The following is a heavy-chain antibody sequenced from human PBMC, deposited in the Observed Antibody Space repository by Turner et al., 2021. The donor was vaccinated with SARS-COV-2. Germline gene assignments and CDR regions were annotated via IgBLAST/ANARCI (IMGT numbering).Heavy chain of an antibody. D-gene: IGHD2-21*02. CDR1: GYTLTELS. J-gene: IGHJ4*02. CDR3: ATGYAYCGGDCSIHY. Sequence: QVQLVQSGAEGKKPGASVKVSCKVSGYTLTELSMHWVRQAPGKGREWMGGFDPEDGETIYAQKFQGRVTMTEDTSTDTAYMELSSLRSEDTALYYCATGYAYCGGDCSIHYWGQGTLVTVSS. CDR2: FDPEDGET. V-gene: IGHV1-24*01.